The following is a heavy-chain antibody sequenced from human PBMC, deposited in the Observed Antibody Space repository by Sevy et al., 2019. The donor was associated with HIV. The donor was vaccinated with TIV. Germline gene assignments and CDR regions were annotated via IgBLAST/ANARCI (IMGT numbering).Heavy chain of an antibody. J-gene: IGHJ4*02. Sequence: SETLSLTCTVSGDSITNGDYYWNWIRQPPGKGLEWIGYIYHGASIFYTPSLKGRALISQDTSKNHFSLKLNSVTTADTAVYFCARERGYTYFLIDNWGQGTLVTVSS. V-gene: IGHV4-30-4*01. D-gene: IGHD5-12*01. CDR2: IYHGASI. CDR1: GDSITNGDYY. CDR3: ARERGYTYFLIDN.